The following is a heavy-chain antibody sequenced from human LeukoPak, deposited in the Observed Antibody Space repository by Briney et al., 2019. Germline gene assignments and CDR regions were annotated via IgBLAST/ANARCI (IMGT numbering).Heavy chain of an antibody. D-gene: IGHD6-19*01. Sequence: GGSLRLSCAASGFTFSSYGMHWVRQAPGKGLEWVAFIRYDGSNKYYADSVKGRFTISRDNSKNTLYLQMNSLRAEDTAVYYCARGRGSGEYYYYMDVWGKGTTVTVSS. CDR2: IRYDGSNK. J-gene: IGHJ6*03. CDR3: ARGRGSGEYYYYMDV. CDR1: GFTFSSYG. V-gene: IGHV3-30*02.